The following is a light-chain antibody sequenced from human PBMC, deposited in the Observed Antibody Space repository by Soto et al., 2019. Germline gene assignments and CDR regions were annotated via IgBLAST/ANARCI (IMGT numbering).Light chain of an antibody. Sequence: EIVLTQSPATLSLSPGERATLSCRASQSISSYLAWNQQKSGQAPRLLIYDASNRATGIPARFSGSGSGTDFTLTISSLEPEDFAVYYCQQRRNWPLTFGGGTKVEIK. CDR3: QQRRNWPLT. V-gene: IGKV3-11*01. J-gene: IGKJ4*01. CDR1: QSISSY. CDR2: DAS.